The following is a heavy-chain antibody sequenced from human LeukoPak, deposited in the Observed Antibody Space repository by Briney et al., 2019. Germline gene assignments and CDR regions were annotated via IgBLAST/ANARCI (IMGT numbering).Heavy chain of an antibody. Sequence: PSETLSLTCTVSGGSIKYYHWGWIRQPPEKGLDYVAHIYYTGSTNYNPSLKSRVTISVDTSKNQFSLNLTSVTAADTAVYYCARFKGSVPPYSFDSWGQGTLVTVSS. CDR2: IYYTGST. CDR3: ARFKGSVPPYSFDS. J-gene: IGHJ4*02. V-gene: IGHV4-59*08. CDR1: GGSIKYYH.